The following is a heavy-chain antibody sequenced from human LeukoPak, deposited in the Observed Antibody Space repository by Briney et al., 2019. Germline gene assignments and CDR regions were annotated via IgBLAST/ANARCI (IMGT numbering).Heavy chain of an antibody. D-gene: IGHD6-19*01. J-gene: IGHJ4*02. CDR3: ARRGAVAGTVDY. CDR2: ITSSGRYI. V-gene: IGHV3-21*01. CDR1: GFTFSSYS. Sequence: GGSLRLSCAASGFTFSSYSMNWVRQAPGKGLEWVSSITSSGRYIYYADSVKGRFTISRDNAKNSLYLQMNSLRAEDTAVYYCARRGAVAGTVDYWGQGTLVTVSS.